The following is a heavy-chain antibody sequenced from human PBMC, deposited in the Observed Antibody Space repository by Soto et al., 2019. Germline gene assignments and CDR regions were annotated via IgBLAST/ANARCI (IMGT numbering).Heavy chain of an antibody. D-gene: IGHD3-16*02. CDR1: GYSISSGYY. J-gene: IGHJ4*02. Sequence: PSETLSLTCAVSGYSISSGYYWGWIRQPPGKGLEWIGSIYHSGSTYYNPSLKSRVTISVDTSKNQFSLKLSSVTAADTAVYYCARLSVIDYWGQGTLVTVSS. CDR2: IYHSGST. CDR3: ARLSVIDY. V-gene: IGHV4-38-2*01.